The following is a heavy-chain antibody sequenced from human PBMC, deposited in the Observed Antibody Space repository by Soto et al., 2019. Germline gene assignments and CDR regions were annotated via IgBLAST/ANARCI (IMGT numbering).Heavy chain of an antibody. J-gene: IGHJ4*02. V-gene: IGHV1-69*06. Sequence: SVKVSCKASGGTFSSYAISWVRQAPGQGLEWMGGIVPVFGTGIYAQKFQGRVTITADKSTNTAYMELSSLRSEDTAVYFCARVGGTGGYTYGLDYWGQGTLVTVSS. CDR1: GGTFSSYA. D-gene: IGHD5-18*01. CDR2: IVPVFGTG. CDR3: ARVGGTGGYTYGLDY.